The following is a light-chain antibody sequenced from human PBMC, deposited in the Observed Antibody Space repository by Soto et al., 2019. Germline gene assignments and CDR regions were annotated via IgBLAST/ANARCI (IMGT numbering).Light chain of an antibody. V-gene: IGLV2-11*01. CDR3: CSYAGSYSYV. J-gene: IGLJ1*01. Sequence: QSALTQPRSVSGSPGQSVTISCTGTSTDVGGYNYVSWYQHHPGKAPKLLIYDVTKRPSGVPDRFSGSKSGNTASLTISGLQDEDEADYYCCSYAGSYSYVFATGTKVTVL. CDR1: STDVGGYNY. CDR2: DVT.